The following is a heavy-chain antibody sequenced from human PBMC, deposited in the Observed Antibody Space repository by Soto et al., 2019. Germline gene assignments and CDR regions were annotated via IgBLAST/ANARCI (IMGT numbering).Heavy chain of an antibody. CDR3: ARARVVPAANRNYYYYMDV. J-gene: IGHJ6*03. CDR1: GGSFSGYY. CDR2: INHSGST. V-gene: IGHV4-34*01. D-gene: IGHD2-2*01. Sequence: SETLSLTCAVYGGSFSGYYWSWIRQPPGKGLKWIGEINHSGSTNYNPSLKSRVNISVDTSKNQFSLKLSSVTAADTAVYYCARARVVPAANRNYYYYMDVWGKGTTVTVAS.